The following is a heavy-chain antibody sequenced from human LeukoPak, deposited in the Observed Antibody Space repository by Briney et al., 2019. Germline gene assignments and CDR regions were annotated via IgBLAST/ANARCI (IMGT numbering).Heavy chain of an antibody. CDR1: GGTFSSYA. J-gene: IGHJ4*02. D-gene: IGHD3-22*01. CDR3: ARGQAYDSSGYYCDY. Sequence: ASVKVSFKASGGTFSSYAISWVRQAPGQGLEWMGGIIPISGTANYAQKFQGRGAITADKSTSTAYMELSSLRSEDTAVYYCARGQAYDSSGYYCDYWGQGTLVTVSS. CDR2: IIPISGTA. V-gene: IGHV1-69*06.